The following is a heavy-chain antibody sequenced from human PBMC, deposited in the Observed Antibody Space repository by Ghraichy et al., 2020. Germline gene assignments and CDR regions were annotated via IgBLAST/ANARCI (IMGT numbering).Heavy chain of an antibody. CDR1: GFTFSSYA. CDR2: ISGSGGRT. J-gene: IGHJ4*02. V-gene: IGHV3-23*01. D-gene: IGHD6-13*01. CDR3: AKRGSIAAAGTFDY. Sequence: GGSLRLSCAASGFTFSSYAMSWVRQAPGKGLEWVSGISGSGGRTYYADSVKGRFTISRDNSKNTLYLQMNSLRAEDTAVYYCAKRGSIAAAGTFDYRGQGTLVTVSS.